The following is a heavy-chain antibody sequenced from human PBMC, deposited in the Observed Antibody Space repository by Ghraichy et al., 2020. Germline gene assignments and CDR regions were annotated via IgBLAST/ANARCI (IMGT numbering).Heavy chain of an antibody. CDR1: GFTFDDYT. D-gene: IGHD2-2*01. CDR3: AKEIIARGLSCSTYGMDV. Sequence: GGSLRLSCAVSGFTFDDYTLHWVRQTPGKGLEWVCLISWDGDSTYYADSVKGRFTISRDNSKDSLYLQMNSLRTEDTALYYCAKEIIARGLSCSTYGMDVWGQGTTVTVSS. CDR2: ISWDGDST. J-gene: IGHJ6*02. V-gene: IGHV3-43*01.